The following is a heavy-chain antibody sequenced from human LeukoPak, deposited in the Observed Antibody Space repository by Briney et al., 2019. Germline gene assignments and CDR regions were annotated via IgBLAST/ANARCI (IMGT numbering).Heavy chain of an antibody. CDR1: GFTFSSYA. Sequence: GGSLRLSCAASGFTFSSYAMSWVRQAPGKGLEWVSAISGSGGSTYYADSVKGRFTISRDNSKNTLYLQMNSLRAEDTAVYYCAGTMVRGVYFDYWGQGTLVTVSS. D-gene: IGHD3-10*01. V-gene: IGHV3-23*01. J-gene: IGHJ4*02. CDR2: ISGSGGST. CDR3: AGTMVRGVYFDY.